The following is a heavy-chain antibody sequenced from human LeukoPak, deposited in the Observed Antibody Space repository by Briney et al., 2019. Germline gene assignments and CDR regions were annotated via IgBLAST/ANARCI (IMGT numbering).Heavy chain of an antibody. CDR3: ARLRGAGSWYFDL. D-gene: IGHD3-10*01. CDR2: IYYSGST. J-gene: IGHJ2*01. CDR1: GGSISNYY. Sequence: SETLSLTCTVSGGSISNYYWSWIRQPPGKGLEWIGYIYYSGSTNYNPSLKSRITISVDTSKNQFSLKLTSVTAADTAVYYCARLRGAGSWYFDLWGRGTLVTVSS. V-gene: IGHV4-59*12.